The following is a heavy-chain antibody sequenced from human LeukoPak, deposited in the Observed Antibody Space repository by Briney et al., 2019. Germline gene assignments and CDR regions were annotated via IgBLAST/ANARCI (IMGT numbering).Heavy chain of an antibody. Sequence: GGSLRLSCAASGFTFSSYSMNWVRQAPGKGLEWVSYISSSSSTIYYADSVRGRFTISRDNAKNSLYLQMNSLRDEDTAVYYCAGEVSSSYYFDYWGQGTLVTVSS. V-gene: IGHV3-48*02. CDR3: AGEVSSSYYFDY. D-gene: IGHD6-6*01. CDR2: ISSSSSTI. CDR1: GFTFSSYS. J-gene: IGHJ4*02.